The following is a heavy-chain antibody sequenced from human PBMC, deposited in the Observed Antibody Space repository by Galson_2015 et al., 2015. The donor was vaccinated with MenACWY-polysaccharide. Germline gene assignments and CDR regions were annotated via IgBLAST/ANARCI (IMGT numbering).Heavy chain of an antibody. J-gene: IGHJ4*02. Sequence: TLSLTCTVSGGSISPSSYYWGWIRQPPGKGLEWIGSVYYAGSGSAYYNPSLKSRVAISVDTSNNQFSLRLSSVTAADTAVYFCARERYIGSSSGAAFGYWGQGTLVTVS. V-gene: IGHV4-39*07. CDR3: ARERYIGSSSGAAFGY. CDR2: VYYAGSGSA. D-gene: IGHD1-26*01. CDR1: GGSISPSSYY.